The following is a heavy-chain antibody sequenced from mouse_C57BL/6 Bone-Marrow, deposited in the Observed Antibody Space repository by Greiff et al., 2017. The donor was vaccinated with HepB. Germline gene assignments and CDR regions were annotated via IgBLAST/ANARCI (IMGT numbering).Heavy chain of an antibody. Sequence: VQLKQSGPELVKPGDSVKISCKASGYSFTGYFMNWVMQSHGKSLEWIGRINPYNGDTFYNQKFKGKATLTVDKSSSTAHMELRSLTSEDSAVYYCARGDDYYGQGYFDYWGQGTTLTVSS. CDR2: INPYNGDT. CDR3: ARGDDYYGQGYFDY. CDR1: GYSFTGYF. J-gene: IGHJ2*01. V-gene: IGHV1-20*01. D-gene: IGHD1-1*01.